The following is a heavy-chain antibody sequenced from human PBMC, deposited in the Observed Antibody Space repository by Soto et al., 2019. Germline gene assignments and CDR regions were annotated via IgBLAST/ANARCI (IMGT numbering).Heavy chain of an antibody. V-gene: IGHV4-34*01. J-gene: IGHJ6*03. Sequence: SETLSLTCAVYGGSFSGYYWSWIRQPPGKGLEWIGEINHSGSTNYNPPLKSRVTISVDTSKNQFSLKLSSVTAADTAVYYCARGRGGLLWSLMDVWGKGTTVTVS. CDR2: INHSGST. CDR3: ARGRGGLLWSLMDV. CDR1: GGSFSGYY. D-gene: IGHD3-10*01.